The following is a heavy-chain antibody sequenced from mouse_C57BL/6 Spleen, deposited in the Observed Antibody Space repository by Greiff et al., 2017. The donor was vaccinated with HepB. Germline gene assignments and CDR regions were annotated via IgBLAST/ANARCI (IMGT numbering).Heavy chain of an antibody. V-gene: IGHV1-80*01. Sequence: QVQLKESGAELVKPGASVKISCKASGYAFSSYWMNWVKQRPGKGLEWIGQIYPGDGDTNYNGKFKGKATLTADKSSSTAYMQLSSLTSEDSAVYFCAREGDYGRDFDYWGQGTTLTVSS. CDR2: IYPGDGDT. CDR3: AREGDYGRDFDY. D-gene: IGHD1-1*01. J-gene: IGHJ2*01. CDR1: GYAFSSYW.